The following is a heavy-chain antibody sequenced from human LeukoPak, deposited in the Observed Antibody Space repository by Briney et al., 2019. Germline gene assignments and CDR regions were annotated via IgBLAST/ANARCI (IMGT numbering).Heavy chain of an antibody. Sequence: ASVKVSCKASGYTFTSYGISWVRQAPGQGLEWMGGIIPIFGTANYAQKLQGRVTITADESTSTAYVELSSLRSEDTAVYYCARELVYGDSKYFDYWGQGTLVTVSS. J-gene: IGHJ4*02. CDR1: GYTFTSYG. CDR3: ARELVYGDSKYFDY. CDR2: IIPIFGTA. D-gene: IGHD4-17*01. V-gene: IGHV1-69*13.